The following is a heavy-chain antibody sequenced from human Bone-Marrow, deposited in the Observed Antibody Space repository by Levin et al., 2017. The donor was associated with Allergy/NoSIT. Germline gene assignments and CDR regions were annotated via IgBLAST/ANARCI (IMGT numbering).Heavy chain of an antibody. V-gene: IGHV4-59*08. D-gene: IGHD3-10*01. Sequence: SCTVSGGSISSYYWSWIRQPPGKGLEWIGYIYYSGSTNYNPSLKSRVTISVDTSKNQFSLKLSSVTAADTAVYYCARHVLLWFGELRAFDIWGQGTMVTVSS. CDR1: GGSISSYY. CDR2: IYYSGST. J-gene: IGHJ3*02. CDR3: ARHVLLWFGELRAFDI.